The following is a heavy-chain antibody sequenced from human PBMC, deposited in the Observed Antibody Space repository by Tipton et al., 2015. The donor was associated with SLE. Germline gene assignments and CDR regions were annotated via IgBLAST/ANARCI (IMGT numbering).Heavy chain of an antibody. J-gene: IGHJ3*02. D-gene: IGHD3-3*01. CDR2: IYPGDSDT. CDR1: GYSFTSYW. CDR3: ARGRPRDFWSGDPPDVFDI. V-gene: IGHV5-51*01. Sequence: QLVQSGAEVKKPGESLKISCKGSGYSFTSYWIGWVRQMPGKGLEWMGIIYPGDSDTRYSPSFQGQVTISADKSISTAYLQWSSLKASDTAMYYCARGRPRDFWSGDPPDVFDIWGQGTMVTVSS.